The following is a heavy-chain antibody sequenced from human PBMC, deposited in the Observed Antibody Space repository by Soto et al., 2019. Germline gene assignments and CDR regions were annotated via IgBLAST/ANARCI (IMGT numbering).Heavy chain of an antibody. CDR3: ARPRGTTPAVWYFDR. D-gene: IGHD1-26*01. V-gene: IGHV4-59*08. CDR1: GGSISSHY. CDR2: IYYSGST. J-gene: IGHJ2*01. Sequence: QVQLQESGPGLVKPSETLSLTCTVSGGSISSHYWSWIRQPPGKGLEWIGYIYYSGSTDYNPSLKSRVTISVDTSKNHLSLRLTSVTAADTAVYYCARPRGTTPAVWYFDRWGRGTLVTVSS.